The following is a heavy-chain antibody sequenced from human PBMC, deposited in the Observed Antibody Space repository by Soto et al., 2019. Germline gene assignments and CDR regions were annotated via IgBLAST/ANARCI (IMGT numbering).Heavy chain of an antibody. CDR1: GFTFTSSA. V-gene: IGHV1-58*01. Sequence: SVKVSCKASGFTFTSSAVQWVRQARGQRLEWIGWIVVGSGNTNYAQKFQERVTITRDMSTSTAYMELSSLRSEDTAVYYCAAGYSSGWRSDYWGQGALVTVSS. J-gene: IGHJ4*02. CDR2: IVVGSGNT. D-gene: IGHD6-19*01. CDR3: AAGYSSGWRSDY.